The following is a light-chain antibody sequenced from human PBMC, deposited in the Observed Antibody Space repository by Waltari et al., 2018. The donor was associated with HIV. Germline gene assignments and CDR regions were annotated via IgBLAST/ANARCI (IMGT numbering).Light chain of an antibody. Sequence: SYVLTQPPSVSVAPGKTATITCGGNDIGAKSVHWYQQKPGQAPVLVIYYNTDRPSGILERFSGSNSGNTATLTISRAEAGDEADYYCHVWDGSDYVSGVFGGGTKVTVL. V-gene: IGLV3-21*04. CDR3: HVWDGSDYVSGV. CDR1: DIGAKS. CDR2: YNT. J-gene: IGLJ3*02.